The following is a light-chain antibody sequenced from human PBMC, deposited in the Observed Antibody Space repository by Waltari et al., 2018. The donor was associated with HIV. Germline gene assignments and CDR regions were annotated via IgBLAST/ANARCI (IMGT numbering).Light chain of an antibody. CDR1: SSNIGAGFD. Sequence: QSLLTQPPSVSGAPGQRVTISCTGSSSNIGAGFDVHWYQQLPGTVPKLLIYGNSNRPSGVPHRFSGSKSGTSASLTVSGLQAEDEADYYCSSYAGSNNWVFGGGTKLTVL. CDR2: GNS. J-gene: IGLJ3*02. V-gene: IGLV1-40*01. CDR3: SSYAGSNNWV.